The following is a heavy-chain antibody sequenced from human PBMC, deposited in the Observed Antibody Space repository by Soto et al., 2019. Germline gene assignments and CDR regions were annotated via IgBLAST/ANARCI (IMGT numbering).Heavy chain of an antibody. CDR2: ISAYNGNT. CDR3: TRASGSSYWFDP. V-gene: IGHV1-18*01. J-gene: IGHJ5*02. D-gene: IGHD1-26*01. CDR1: GYTFTSYG. Sequence: QVQLVQSGAEVKKPGASVKVSCKASGYTFTSYGISWVRQAPGQGLEWMGWISAYNGNTNYAQKLQGRVTMTTDTSPSTDYMELRSLRSDYTAVYYCTRASGSSYWFDPWGQGTLVTVSS.